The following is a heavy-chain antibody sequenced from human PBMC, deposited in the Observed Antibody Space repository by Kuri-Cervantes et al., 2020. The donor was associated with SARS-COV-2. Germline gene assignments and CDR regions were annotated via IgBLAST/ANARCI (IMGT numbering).Heavy chain of an antibody. V-gene: IGHV3-11*04. J-gene: IGHJ3*02. D-gene: IGHD3-9*01. CDR3: ARDLLRQFDWLSSDAFDI. CDR2: IGPSGTTK. Sequence: GESLKISCTASGFIFSDYYMTWIRQAPGKGLEWVSNIGPSGTTKYYADSVKGRFTISRDNAKNSLYLQMNSLRAEDTAVYYCARDLLRQFDWLSSDAFDIWGQGTMVTVSS. CDR1: GFIFSDYY.